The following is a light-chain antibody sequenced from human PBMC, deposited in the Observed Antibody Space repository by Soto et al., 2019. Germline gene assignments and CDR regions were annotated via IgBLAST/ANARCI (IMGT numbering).Light chain of an antibody. J-gene: IGLJ3*02. V-gene: IGLV1-47*01. CDR2: RNN. CDR1: SSNIETNY. CDR3: AAWDGSLSGWV. Sequence: QSVLTQPPSASGTPGQRVTISCSGSSSNIETNYVYWYQQFPGTAPKVLIDRNNQRPSRVPDRFSASKSGTSASLVISGLRSEDESDYYCAAWDGSLSGWVFGGGTKLTVL.